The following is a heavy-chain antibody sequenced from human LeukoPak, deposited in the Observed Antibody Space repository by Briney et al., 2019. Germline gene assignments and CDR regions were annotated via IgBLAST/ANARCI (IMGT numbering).Heavy chain of an antibody. J-gene: IGHJ4*02. Sequence: GGFLRLSCAASGFTFSSYAMSWVRQAPGRGLEWVSAISGSGGSTYYADSVKGRFTISRDNSKNTLYLQMNSLRAEDTAVYYCAVVVPAAMLGYWGQGTLVTVSS. D-gene: IGHD2-2*01. CDR1: GFTFSSYA. CDR3: AVVVPAAMLGY. CDR2: ISGSGGST. V-gene: IGHV3-23*01.